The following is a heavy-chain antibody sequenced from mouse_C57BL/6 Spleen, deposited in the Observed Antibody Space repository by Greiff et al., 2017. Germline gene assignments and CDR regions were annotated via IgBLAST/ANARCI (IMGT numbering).Heavy chain of an antibody. Sequence: VQLQQPGAELVKPGASVKVSCKASGYTFTSYWMHWVKQRPGQGLVWIGRIHLSDSDTNYNQRFKGKATLSVDKSSSTAYMQISGLTSEDSAVYYCARGEGWLPFDYWGQGTTLTVSS. J-gene: IGHJ2*01. D-gene: IGHD2-3*01. CDR1: GYTFTSYW. V-gene: IGHV1-74*01. CDR3: ARGEGWLPFDY. CDR2: IHLSDSDT.